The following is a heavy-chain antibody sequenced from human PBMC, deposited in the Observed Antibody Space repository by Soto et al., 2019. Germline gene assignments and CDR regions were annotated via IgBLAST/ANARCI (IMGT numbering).Heavy chain of an antibody. CDR3: ARVWESYYYGSGSSEGDDY. Sequence: HPGGSLRLSCAASGFTFSSYAMHWVRQAPGKGLEWVAVISYDGSNKYYADSVKGRFTISRDNSKNTLYLQMNSLRAEDTAVYYCARVWESYYYGSGSSEGDDYWGQGTLVTVSS. J-gene: IGHJ4*02. CDR1: GFTFSSYA. D-gene: IGHD3-10*01. CDR2: ISYDGSNK. V-gene: IGHV3-30-3*01.